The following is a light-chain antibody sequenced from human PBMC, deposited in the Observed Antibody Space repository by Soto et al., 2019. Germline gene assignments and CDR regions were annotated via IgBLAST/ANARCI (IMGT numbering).Light chain of an antibody. CDR2: AAS. J-gene: IGKJ4*01. CDR1: QSVSSY. V-gene: IGKV1-39*01. Sequence: DIQMTQSPSTLSASVGDTVTVTCRASQSVSSYLNWYQQKPGKAPKLLIYAASSLQSGVPSRFSGSGSGTDFTLTISSLQPEDFATYYCQQTYSTLPLPFGAVSKGDIK. CDR3: QQTYSTLPLP.